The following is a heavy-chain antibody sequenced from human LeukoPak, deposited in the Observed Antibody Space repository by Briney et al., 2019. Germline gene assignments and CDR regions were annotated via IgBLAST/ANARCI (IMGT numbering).Heavy chain of an antibody. J-gene: IGHJ4*02. D-gene: IGHD3-16*01. CDR3: ARDLIMITFGGGLDY. V-gene: IGHV1-46*03. CDR1: GYTFTSYY. CDR2: INPSGGST. Sequence: ASVKVSCKASGYTFTSYYMHWLRQAPGQGLEWMGIINPSGGSTSYAQKFQGRVTMTRDTSTSTVYMELSSLRSEDTAVYCCARDLIMITFGGGLDYWGQGTPVSVSS.